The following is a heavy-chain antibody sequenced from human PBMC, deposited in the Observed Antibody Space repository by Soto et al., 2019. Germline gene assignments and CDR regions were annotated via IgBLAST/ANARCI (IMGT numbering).Heavy chain of an antibody. J-gene: IGHJ6*02. Sequence: SVKVSCKASGYTFTSYGISWVRQAPGQGLEWMGWISAYNGNTNYAQKLQGRVTMTTDTSTSTAYMELRSLRSDDTAVYYCARDGSSSSGYFYYYGMDVWGQGTTVTVSS. D-gene: IGHD3-22*01. CDR1: GYTFTSYG. CDR3: ARDGSSSSGYFYYYGMDV. V-gene: IGHV1-18*01. CDR2: ISAYNGNT.